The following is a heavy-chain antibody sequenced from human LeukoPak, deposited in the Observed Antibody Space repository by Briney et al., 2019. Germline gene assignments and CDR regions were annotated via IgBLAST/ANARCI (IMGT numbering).Heavy chain of an antibody. CDR1: GFIFSTYW. V-gene: IGHV3-7*01. D-gene: IGHD1-26*01. Sequence: PGGSLRLSCAASGFIFSTYWMAWVRQAPGKGLEWVANINQDGSEKNYVDSVKSRFTISRDNAKNSLYLQMNSLRDEDTAVYYCAPHRDGSYPFDFWGQGTLVTVSS. CDR3: APHRDGSYPFDF. CDR2: INQDGSEK. J-gene: IGHJ4*02.